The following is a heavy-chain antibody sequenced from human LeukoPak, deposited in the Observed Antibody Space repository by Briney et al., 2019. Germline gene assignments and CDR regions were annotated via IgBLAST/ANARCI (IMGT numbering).Heavy chain of an antibody. CDR2: VYYSGST. Sequence: SETLSLTCTVSGVSVSSDGFHWTWLRQPPGKGLEWIGYVYYSGSTNYNPSLKSRVTISLDASKNQFSLKLNSVTAADTAVFYCARRLTRPERFDSWGQGTLVTVSS. CDR3: ARRLTRPERFDS. V-gene: IGHV4-61*08. J-gene: IGHJ4*02. CDR1: GVSVSSDGFH. D-gene: IGHD3-9*01.